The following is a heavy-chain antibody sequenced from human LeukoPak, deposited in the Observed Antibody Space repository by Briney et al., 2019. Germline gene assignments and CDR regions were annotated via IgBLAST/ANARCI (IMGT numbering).Heavy chain of an antibody. CDR2: ISGSGGST. D-gene: IGHD2-2*01. CDR3: AARPIVVVPAAWAAVDP. Sequence: GGSLRLSCAASGFTFSSYAMSWVRQAPGKGLEWVSAISGSGGSTYYADSVKGRFTISRDNSKNTLYLQMNSLRAEDTAVYYCAARPIVVVPAAWAAVDPWGQGTLVTVSS. V-gene: IGHV3-23*01. J-gene: IGHJ5*02. CDR1: GFTFSSYA.